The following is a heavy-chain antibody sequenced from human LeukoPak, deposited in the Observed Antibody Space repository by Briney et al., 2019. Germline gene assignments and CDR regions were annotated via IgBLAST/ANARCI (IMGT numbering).Heavy chain of an antibody. CDR2: IYYSGST. D-gene: IGHD2-8*01. V-gene: IGHV4-39*01. Sequence: PSETLSLTCTVSGGSISSSSYYWGWIRQPPGKGPEWIGSIYYSGSTYYNPSLKSRVTISVDTSKNQFSLKLSSVTAADTAVYYCARHVGNGFYYYYYGMDVWGQGTTVTVSS. CDR1: GGSISSSSYY. J-gene: IGHJ6*02. CDR3: ARHVGNGFYYYYYGMDV.